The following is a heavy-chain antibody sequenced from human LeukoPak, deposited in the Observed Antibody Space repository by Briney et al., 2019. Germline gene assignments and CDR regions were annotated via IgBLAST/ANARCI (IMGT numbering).Heavy chain of an antibody. J-gene: IGHJ6*03. CDR2: ISSSSSYI. V-gene: IGHV3-21*01. D-gene: IGHD3-10*01. Sequence: GGSLRLSCAASGFTFSSYSMNWVRQAPGKGLEWVSSISSSSSYIYYADSVKGRFTISRDNAKNSLYLQMNSLRAEDTAVYYCAESPEVRGLYYYYYMDVWGKGTTVTISS. CDR3: AESPEVRGLYYYYYMDV. CDR1: GFTFSSYS.